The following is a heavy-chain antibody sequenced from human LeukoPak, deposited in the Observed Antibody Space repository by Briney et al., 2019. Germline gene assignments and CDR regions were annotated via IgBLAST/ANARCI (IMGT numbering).Heavy chain of an antibody. Sequence: SQTLSLTCAISGDSVSSNSAAWNWIRQSPSRGLEWLGRTYYRSKWYNDYAVSVKSRITINPDTSKNQFSLQLNSVTPEDTAVYYCAREQLHGYGDTLPISWYFDLWGRGTLVTVSS. V-gene: IGHV6-1*01. CDR2: TYYRSKWYN. D-gene: IGHD4-17*01. CDR1: GDSVSSNSAA. J-gene: IGHJ2*01. CDR3: AREQLHGYGDTLPISWYFDL.